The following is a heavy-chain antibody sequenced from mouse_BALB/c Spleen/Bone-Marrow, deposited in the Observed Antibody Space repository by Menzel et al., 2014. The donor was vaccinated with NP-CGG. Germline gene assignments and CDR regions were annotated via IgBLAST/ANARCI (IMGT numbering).Heavy chain of an antibody. V-gene: IGHV5-17*02. D-gene: IGHD2-14*01. CDR2: ISSGSSTI. J-gene: IGHJ1*01. CDR1: GFTFSSFG. CDR3: ARDRYDEYFDV. Sequence: EVQLVESGGGLVQPGGSLKLSCAASGFTFSSFGMHWVRQAPEKGLEWVAYISSGSSTIYYADTVKGRFTTSRDNPKNTLFLQMTSLRSEDTAMYYCARDRYDEYFDVWGAGTTVTVSS.